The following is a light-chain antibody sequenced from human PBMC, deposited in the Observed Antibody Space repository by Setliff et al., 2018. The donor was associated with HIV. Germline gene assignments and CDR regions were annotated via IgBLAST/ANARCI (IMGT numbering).Light chain of an antibody. CDR3: SSYTSSSLYV. J-gene: IGLJ1*01. CDR1: SSDVGGYNY. Sequence: QSVLTQPASVSGSPGQSITISCTGTSSDVGGYNYVSWYQHHPSKAPKLMICEVSNRPSGVSNRFSGSKSGNTASLTISGLQADDEADYYCSSYTSSSLYVFGTGTKVTVL. CDR2: EVS. V-gene: IGLV2-14*01.